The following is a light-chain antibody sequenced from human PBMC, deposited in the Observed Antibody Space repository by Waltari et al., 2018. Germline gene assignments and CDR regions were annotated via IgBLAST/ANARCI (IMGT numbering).Light chain of an antibody. Sequence: DIVMTKSPLSLPVTTGETASISCRSSKSLLHSNGYNYLDWYLQKPGQSPQLLIYLGSNRASGVPDRFSGSGSGTDFTLKISRVEAEDVGVYYCMQALQTPWTFGQGTKVEIK. V-gene: IGKV2-28*01. CDR1: KSLLHSNGYNY. CDR2: LGS. CDR3: MQALQTPWT. J-gene: IGKJ1*01.